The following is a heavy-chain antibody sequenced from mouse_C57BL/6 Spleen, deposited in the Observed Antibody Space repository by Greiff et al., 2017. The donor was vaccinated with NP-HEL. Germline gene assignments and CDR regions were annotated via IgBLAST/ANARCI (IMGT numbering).Heavy chain of an antibody. D-gene: IGHD2-5*01. CDR3: ARAPLYYSKWYFDV. V-gene: IGHV1-64*01. J-gene: IGHJ1*03. CDR2: IHPNSGST. CDR1: GYTFTSYW. Sequence: VQLQQPGAELVKPGASVKLSCKASGYTFTSYWMHWVKQRPGQGLEWIGMIHPNSGSTNYNEKFKSKATLTVDKSSSTAYMQLSSLTSEDSAVYYCARAPLYYSKWYFDVWGTGTTVTVSS.